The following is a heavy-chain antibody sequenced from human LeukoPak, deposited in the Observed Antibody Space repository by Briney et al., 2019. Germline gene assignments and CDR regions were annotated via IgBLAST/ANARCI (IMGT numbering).Heavy chain of an antibody. CDR1: GDSISSYY. V-gene: IGHV4-38-2*02. Sequence: SETLSLTCTVSGDSISSYYWTWIRQPPGKGLEWIGSIYHSGSTYYNPSLKSRVTISVDTSKNQFSLKLSSVTAADTAVYYCARKRRIAVVDSYFQHWGQGTLVTVSS. J-gene: IGHJ1*01. CDR3: ARKRRIAVVDSYFQH. CDR2: IYHSGST. D-gene: IGHD6-19*01.